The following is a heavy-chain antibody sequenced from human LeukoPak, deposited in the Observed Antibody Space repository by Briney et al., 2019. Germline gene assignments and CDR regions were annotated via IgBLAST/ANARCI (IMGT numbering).Heavy chain of an antibody. CDR2: ISAYNGNT. CDR1: GYTFTSYG. Sequence: GASVKVSCKASGYTFTSYGISWVQQATGQGLEWMGWISAYNGNTNYAQKLQGRVTMTTDTSTSTAYMELRSLRSDDTAVYYCARDVTPDYGDYVPYFDYWGQGTLVTVSS. J-gene: IGHJ4*02. CDR3: ARDVTPDYGDYVPYFDY. D-gene: IGHD4-17*01. V-gene: IGHV1-18*01.